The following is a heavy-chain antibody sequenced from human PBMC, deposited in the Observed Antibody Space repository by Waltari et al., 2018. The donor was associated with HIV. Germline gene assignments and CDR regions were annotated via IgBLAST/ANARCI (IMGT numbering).Heavy chain of an antibody. CDR1: GFTFRSYA. CDR2: ISGSGGST. V-gene: IGHV3-23*01. CDR3: AKDVVDSSGYYPHYFDY. D-gene: IGHD3-22*01. J-gene: IGHJ4*02. Sequence: GGSLRLSCATSGFTFRSYAMSWVRQAPGKGLELVSAISGSGGSTYYADSVKGRFTISRDNSKNTLYLQMNSLRPEDTAVYYCAKDVVDSSGYYPHYFDYWGQGTLVTVSS.